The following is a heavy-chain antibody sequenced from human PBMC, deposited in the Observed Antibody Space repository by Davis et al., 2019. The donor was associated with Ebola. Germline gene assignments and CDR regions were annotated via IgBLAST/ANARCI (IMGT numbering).Heavy chain of an antibody. CDR3: ARGGSSTWTNFEY. Sequence: PGGSLRLSCAASGFIFRNYAMHWVRQAPGKGLEWVAVVSHSERERFYADSVKGRFTISRDNAKNSLYLQMNSLRDEDTAVYYCARGGSSTWTNFEYWGQGTLVTVSS. CDR2: VSHSERER. D-gene: IGHD1-26*01. CDR1: GFIFRNYA. J-gene: IGHJ4*02. V-gene: IGHV3-30*04.